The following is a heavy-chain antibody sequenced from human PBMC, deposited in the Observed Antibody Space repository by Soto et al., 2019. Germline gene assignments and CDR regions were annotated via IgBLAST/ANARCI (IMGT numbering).Heavy chain of an antibody. Sequence: SLKVSCKASGGTFSSYAISWVRQAPGQGLEWMGGIINIFGTANYAQKFQGRVTITADKSSSTAYMELSSLRAEYTAVYYCARMACLYSSSWRENDYWGQGTLVTVSS. CDR1: GGTFSSYA. V-gene: IGHV1-69*06. J-gene: IGHJ4*02. D-gene: IGHD6-13*01. CDR2: IINIFGTA. CDR3: ARMACLYSSSWRENDY.